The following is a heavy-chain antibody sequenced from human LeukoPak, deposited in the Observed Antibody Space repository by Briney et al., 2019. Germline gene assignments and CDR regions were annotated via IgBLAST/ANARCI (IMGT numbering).Heavy chain of an antibody. CDR2: IYHSGST. CDR3: ARVGVVVPAAILGWFDS. CDR1: GYSISSGYY. J-gene: IGHJ5*01. D-gene: IGHD2-2*02. Sequence: SETLSLTCTVSGYSISSGYYWGWIRQPPGKGLEWIGSIYHSGSTYYNPSLKSRVTISVDRSKNQFSLKLSSVTAADTAVYYCARVGVVVPAAILGWFDSWGQGTLVTVSS. V-gene: IGHV4-38-2*02.